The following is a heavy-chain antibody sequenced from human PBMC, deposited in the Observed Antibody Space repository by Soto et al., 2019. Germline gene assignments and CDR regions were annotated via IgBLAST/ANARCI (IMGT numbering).Heavy chain of an antibody. CDR2: ISYDGSNK. Sequence: GGSLRLSCAASGFTFSSYAMHWVRQAPGKGLEWVAVISYDGSNKYYADSVKGRFTISRDNSKNTLYLQMNSLRAEDTAVYYCAREQTLERFLEWLPPGGGDAFDIWGQGTMVTVSS. V-gene: IGHV3-30-3*01. J-gene: IGHJ3*02. CDR3: AREQTLERFLEWLPPGGGDAFDI. CDR1: GFTFSSYA. D-gene: IGHD3-3*01.